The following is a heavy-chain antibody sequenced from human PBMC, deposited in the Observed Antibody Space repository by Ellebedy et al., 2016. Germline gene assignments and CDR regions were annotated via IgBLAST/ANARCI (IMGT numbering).Heavy chain of an antibody. CDR1: GFTFNNYG. J-gene: IGHJ4*02. V-gene: IGHV3-30*03. CDR2: ISYDGSNK. CDR3: ARGKRGGADFDS. D-gene: IGHD4/OR15-4a*01. Sequence: GESLKISCAASGFTFNNYGMHWVRQAPGKGLEWVAFISYDGSNKNYADSVKGRFTISRDNPKTILYLQMNSLRAEDTATYYCARGKRGGADFDSWGQGTLVTVSS.